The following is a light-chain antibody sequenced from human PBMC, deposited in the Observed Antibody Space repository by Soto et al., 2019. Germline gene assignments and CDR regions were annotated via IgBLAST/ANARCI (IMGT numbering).Light chain of an antibody. V-gene: IGLV2-14*01. J-gene: IGLJ1*01. CDR2: DVS. CDR1: SSDVGGYNY. CDR3: SSYTIPSTYV. Sequence: QSALTQPASVSGSPGQSITISCTGTSSDVGGYNYVSWYQQYPGNAPKLIIYDVSNRPSGVSNRFSGSKSGNTASLTISGLQAEDEAEYHFSSYTIPSTYVFGTGTKLTVL.